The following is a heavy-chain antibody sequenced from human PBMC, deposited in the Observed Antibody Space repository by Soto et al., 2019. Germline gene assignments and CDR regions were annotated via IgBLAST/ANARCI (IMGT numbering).Heavy chain of an antibody. CDR1: GGSISSGGYY. J-gene: IGHJ6*02. Sequence: QVQLQESGPGLVKPSQTLSLTCTVSGGSISSGGYYWSWIRQHPGKGLEWIGYIYYSGSTYYTPSLKSRVTISVDTSKNQFALKLSSVTAADTAVYYCARDAPSNKDYYYYGMDVWGQGTTVTVSS. CDR3: ARDAPSNKDYYYYGMDV. CDR2: IYYSGST. V-gene: IGHV4-31*03.